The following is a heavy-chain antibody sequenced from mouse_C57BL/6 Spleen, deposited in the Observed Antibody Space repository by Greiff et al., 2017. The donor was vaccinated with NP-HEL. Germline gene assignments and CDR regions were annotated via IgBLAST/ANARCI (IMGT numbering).Heavy chain of an antibody. CDR2: INYDGSST. CDR1: GFTFSDYY. D-gene: IGHD3-3*01. J-gene: IGHJ1*03. Sequence: EVKLVESEGGLVQPGSSMKLSCTASGFTFSDYYMAWVRQVPEKGLEWVANINYDGSSTYYLDSLKSRFIISRDNAKNILYLQMSSLKSEDTATYYCARERDNWYFDVWGTGTTVTVSS. V-gene: IGHV5-16*01. CDR3: ARERDNWYFDV.